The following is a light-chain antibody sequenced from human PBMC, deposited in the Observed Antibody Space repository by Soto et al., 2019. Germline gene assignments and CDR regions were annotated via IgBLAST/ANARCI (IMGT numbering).Light chain of an antibody. Sequence: GDRVTITCRASQGIRNDLGWYQQKPGKAPKLLIYAASSLQSGVPSRFSGSGSGTEFTLTISSLQPDDFATYYCQHYNSYSEAFGQGTKVDIK. V-gene: IGKV1-17*01. CDR1: QGIRND. CDR2: AAS. CDR3: QHYNSYSEA. J-gene: IGKJ1*01.